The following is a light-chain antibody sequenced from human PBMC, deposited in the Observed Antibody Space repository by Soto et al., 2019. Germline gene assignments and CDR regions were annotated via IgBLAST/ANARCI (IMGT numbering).Light chain of an antibody. CDR3: SSYTTTDTYV. J-gene: IGLJ1*01. V-gene: IGLV2-14*01. CDR1: SSDVGGYNY. CDR2: DFS. Sequence: QSALTQPASVSGSPGQSITISCTGTSSDVGGYNYVSWFQQYPGKAPKLMIYDFSTRPSGVSNRFSGSKSGNTASLTISGRQADDEADYYCSSYTTTDTYVFGTGTKLTVL.